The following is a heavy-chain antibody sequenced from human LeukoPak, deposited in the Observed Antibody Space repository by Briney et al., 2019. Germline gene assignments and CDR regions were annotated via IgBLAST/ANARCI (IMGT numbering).Heavy chain of an antibody. CDR3: ARGRDYGDCDY. Sequence: SETLSLTCTVSGGSISSSSYYWGWIRQPPGKGLEWIGSVYYSGSTYYNPSLKSRVTISVDTSKNQFSLKLSPVTAADTAVYYCARGRDYGDCDYWGQGTLVTVSS. V-gene: IGHV4-39*07. CDR1: GGSISSSSYY. D-gene: IGHD3-16*01. J-gene: IGHJ4*02. CDR2: VYYSGST.